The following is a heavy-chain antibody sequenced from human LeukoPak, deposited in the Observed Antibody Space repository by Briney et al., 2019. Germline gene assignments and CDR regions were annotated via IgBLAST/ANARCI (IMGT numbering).Heavy chain of an antibody. Sequence: GGSLRLSCAASGFTFSSYWMHWVRQAPGKGLVWVSRIKSDGSTTTYADSVKGRFTISRDNAKNTLYLQMNSLRAEDTAVYYCAKSELSWLRGAFDIWGQGTMVTVSS. J-gene: IGHJ3*02. CDR3: AKSELSWLRGAFDI. D-gene: IGHD5-12*01. CDR2: IKSDGSTT. V-gene: IGHV3-74*01. CDR1: GFTFSSYW.